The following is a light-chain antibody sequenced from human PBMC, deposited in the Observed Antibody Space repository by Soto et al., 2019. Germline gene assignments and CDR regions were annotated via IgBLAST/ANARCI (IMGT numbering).Light chain of an antibody. V-gene: IGKV3-20*01. CDR1: QSVISTS. CDR3: QQYGSSPET. J-gene: IGKJ1*01. Sequence: EIVLTQSPGTLSLSPGERATLSCRTSQSVISTSLAWYQQKPGQAPRLLIYGASNRATGIPDRFSGSGSGTDFTLTINRLEPEDFEVYYCQQYGSSPETLGQGTKVDIK. CDR2: GAS.